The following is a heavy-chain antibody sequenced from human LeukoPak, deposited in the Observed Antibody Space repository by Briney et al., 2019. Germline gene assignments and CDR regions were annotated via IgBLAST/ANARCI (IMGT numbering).Heavy chain of an antibody. CDR1: GFTFSSYA. CDR2: ISGSGGST. CDR3: AKDKYYGSGSYYAYFDY. D-gene: IGHD3-10*01. J-gene: IGHJ4*02. V-gene: IGHV3-23*01. Sequence: GGSLRLSCAASGFTFSSYAMGWVRQAPGKGLEWVSAISGSGGSTYYADSVKGRFTISRDNSKNTLYLQMNSLRAEDTAVYYCAKDKYYGSGSYYAYFDYWGQGTLVTVSS.